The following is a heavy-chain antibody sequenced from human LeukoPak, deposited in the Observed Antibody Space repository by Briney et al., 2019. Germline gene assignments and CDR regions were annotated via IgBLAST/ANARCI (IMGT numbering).Heavy chain of an antibody. CDR3: AGRSARYFDH. V-gene: IGHV4-59*01. J-gene: IGHJ4*02. D-gene: IGHD1-26*01. CDR2: IFYSGST. Sequence: PSETLSLTCTVSGDSISSYYWSGIRQPPGEGLQWIGYIFYSGSTNYNASLRSRVAISVDTSKNQFSLRLTSVIAADTAVYYCAGRSARYFDHWGQGALVTVSS. CDR1: GDSISSYY.